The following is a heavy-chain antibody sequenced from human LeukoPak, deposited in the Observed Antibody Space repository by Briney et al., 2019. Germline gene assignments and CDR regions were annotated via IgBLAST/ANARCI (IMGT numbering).Heavy chain of an antibody. CDR3: ARAVVVAATLRGMDV. CDR2: IIPIFGTA. CDR1: GGTFSSYA. Sequence: SVKVSCKASGGTFSSYAISWVRQAPGQGLEWMGGIIPIFGTANYAQKFQGRVTITADESTSTAYMELSSLRSEDTAVYYCARAVVVAATLRGMDVWGKGTTATVSS. V-gene: IGHV1-69*13. J-gene: IGHJ6*04. D-gene: IGHD2-15*01.